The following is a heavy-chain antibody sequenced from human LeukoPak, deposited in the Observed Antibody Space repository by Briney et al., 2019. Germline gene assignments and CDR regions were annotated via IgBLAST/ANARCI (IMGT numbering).Heavy chain of an antibody. Sequence: GASVKVSCKVSGYTLTELSMHWVRQAPGKGLEWMGGFDPEDGETIYAQKFQGRVTMTEDTSTDTAYMELSSLRSEGTAVYYCAPTWYSSGWYMVYWGQGTLVTVSS. J-gene: IGHJ4*02. CDR3: APTWYSSGWYMVY. CDR1: GYTLTELS. V-gene: IGHV1-24*01. CDR2: FDPEDGET. D-gene: IGHD6-19*01.